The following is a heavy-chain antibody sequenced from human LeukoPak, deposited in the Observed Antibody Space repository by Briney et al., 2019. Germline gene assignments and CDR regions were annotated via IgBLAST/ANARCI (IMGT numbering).Heavy chain of an antibody. CDR1: GYTFTSYY. V-gene: IGHV1-18*04. CDR3: ARDYMSTVALY. Sequence: ASVKVSCKASGYTFTSYYMHWVRQAPGQGLEWVGWISGYDGNTNYAQKFQGRVTMTTDTSTRTAYMELRSLTSNDTAVYYCARDYMSTVALYWGQGTLVTVSS. D-gene: IGHD4-23*01. CDR2: ISGYDGNT. J-gene: IGHJ1*01.